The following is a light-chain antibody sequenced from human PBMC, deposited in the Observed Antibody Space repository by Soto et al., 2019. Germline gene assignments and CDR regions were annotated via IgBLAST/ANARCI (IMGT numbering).Light chain of an antibody. Sequence: DIEMTQSPATLSGSVGDRVTLSSRASQTISSWLAWYQQKPGKAPKFLIYDASSLESGVPSRFSGSGSGTEFTLTISSLQPDDFATYYCQQYNSYPYTFGQGTKVDIK. V-gene: IGKV1-5*01. J-gene: IGKJ2*01. CDR2: DAS. CDR3: QQYNSYPYT. CDR1: QTISSW.